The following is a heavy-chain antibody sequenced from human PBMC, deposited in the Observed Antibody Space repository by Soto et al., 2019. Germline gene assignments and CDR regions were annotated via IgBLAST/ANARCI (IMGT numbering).Heavy chain of an antibody. J-gene: IGHJ4*02. V-gene: IGHV1-3*05. CDR2: INAGNDNT. D-gene: IGHD6-13*01. CDR1: GYTITNYA. Sequence: QVQLVQSGAEEKKPGASVKVSCKASGYTITNYAMHWVRQAPGQRLEWMGWINAGNDNTKYSQKFQGRVTITRDTSASTAYMELSSLRSEDTAVYYCARDYTAAAGHPDYWGQGTLVTVSS. CDR3: ARDYTAAAGHPDY.